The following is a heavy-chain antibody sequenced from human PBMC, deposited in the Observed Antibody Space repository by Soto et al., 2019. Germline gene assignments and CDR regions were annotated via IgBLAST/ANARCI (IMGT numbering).Heavy chain of an antibody. D-gene: IGHD6-19*01. CDR2: INHSGST. J-gene: IGHJ4*02. Sequence: LSLTCAVYGGSFSGYYWSWIRXPPGKGLEWIGEINHSGSTNYNPSLKSRVTISVDKSKNQFSLKLSSVTAADTAVYYCARRSIAVAGTIDYWGQGTLVSVSS. CDR1: GGSFSGYY. V-gene: IGHV4-34*01. CDR3: ARRSIAVAGTIDY.